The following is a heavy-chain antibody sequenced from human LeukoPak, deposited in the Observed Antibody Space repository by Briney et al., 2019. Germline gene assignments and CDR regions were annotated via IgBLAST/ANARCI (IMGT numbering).Heavy chain of an antibody. J-gene: IGHJ4*02. CDR3: ARDGDGYSSGWYPGPFDY. D-gene: IGHD6-19*01. V-gene: IGHV4-61*01. CDR1: GGSVSSGSHY. Sequence: SETLSLTCTMSGGSVSSGSHYWSWIRQPPGKGLEWIGYIYYSGSTNYNPSLKSRVTISVDTSKNQFSLKLSSVTAADTAVYYCARDGDGYSSGWYPGPFDYWGQGTLVTVSS. CDR2: IYYSGST.